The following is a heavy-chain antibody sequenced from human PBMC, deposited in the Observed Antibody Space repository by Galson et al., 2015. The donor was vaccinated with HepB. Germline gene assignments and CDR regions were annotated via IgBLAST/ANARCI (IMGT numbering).Heavy chain of an antibody. CDR1: GFTFDDYA. J-gene: IGHJ5*02. D-gene: IGHD3-10*01. CDR2: ISWNSGSI. V-gene: IGHV3-9*01. CDR3: AKDIGGAYGFRDGWFDP. Sequence: SLRLSCAASGFTFDDYAMHWVRQAPGKGLEWVSGISWNSGSIGYADSVKGRFTISRDNAKNSLYLQMNSLRAEDTALYYCAKDIGGAYGFRDGWFDPWGQGTLVTVSS.